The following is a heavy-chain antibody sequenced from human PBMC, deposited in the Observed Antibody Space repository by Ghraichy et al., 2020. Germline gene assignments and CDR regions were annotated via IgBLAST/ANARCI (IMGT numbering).Heavy chain of an antibody. V-gene: IGHV3-23*01. Sequence: GGSLRLSCAASGFTFSSYAMSWVRQAPGKGLEWVSAISGSGGSTYYADSVKGRFTISRDNSKNTLYLQMNSLRAEDTAVYYCAKDYDSSGYYYVSHFDYWGQGTLVTVSS. J-gene: IGHJ4*02. CDR2: ISGSGGST. CDR3: AKDYDSSGYYYVSHFDY. CDR1: GFTFSSYA. D-gene: IGHD3-22*01.